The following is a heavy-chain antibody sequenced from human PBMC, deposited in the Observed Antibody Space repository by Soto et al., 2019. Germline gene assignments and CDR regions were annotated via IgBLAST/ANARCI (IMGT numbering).Heavy chain of an antibody. CDR3: ARDNNYDFWREIYYYYDYGVDV. V-gene: IGHV3-30-3*01. CDR2: ISYDGSNK. J-gene: IGHJ6*01. CDR1: GFTFSSYA. D-gene: IGHD3-3*01. Sequence: PGGSLRLSCAASGFTFSSYAMRWVRQAPGKGLEWVAVISYDGSNKYYADSVKGRFTISRDNSKNTLYLQMNSLRAEDTAVYYCARDNNYDFWREIYYYYDYGVDVWGQGTSVAVS.